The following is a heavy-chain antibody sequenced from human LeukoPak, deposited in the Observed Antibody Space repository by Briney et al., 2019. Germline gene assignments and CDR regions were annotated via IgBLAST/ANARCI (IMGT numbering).Heavy chain of an antibody. V-gene: IGHV4-59*01. CDR1: DDSIKNYF. D-gene: IGHD3-22*01. CDR3: ARGTRRYYDGSGYYYGEFDY. CDR2: VFYSGIT. J-gene: IGHJ4*02. Sequence: SETLSLTCTVSDDSIKNYFWTWIRQSPGKGLEWLGYVFYSGITSYNPSLRSRLTMSVDTSKSQFSLNLKSVTAADTAVYYCARGTRRYYDGSGYYYGEFDYWGQGILVTVSS.